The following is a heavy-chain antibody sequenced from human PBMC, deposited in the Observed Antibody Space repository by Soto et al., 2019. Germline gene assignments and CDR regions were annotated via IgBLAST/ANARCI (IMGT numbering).Heavy chain of an antibody. J-gene: IGHJ4*02. V-gene: IGHV4-59*01. D-gene: IGHD5-18*01. CDR1: GGSISSYY. CDR3: ARSGTAMVTVDY. CDR2: IYYSGST. Sequence: PSETRSLTCTVSGGSISSYYWSWIRQPPGKGLEWIGYIYYSGSTNYNPSLKSRVTISVDTSKNQFSLKLSSVTAADTAVYYCARSGTAMVTVDYWGQGTLVTVSS.